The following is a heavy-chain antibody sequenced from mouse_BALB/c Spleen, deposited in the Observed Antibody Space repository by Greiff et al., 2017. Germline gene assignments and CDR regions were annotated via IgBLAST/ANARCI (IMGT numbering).Heavy chain of an antibody. CDR3: ARGDTTVVPMDY. Sequence: EVKLMESGPGLVKPSQSLSLTCTVTGYSITSDYAWNWIRQFPGNKLEWMGYISYSGSTSYNPSLKSRISITRDTSKNQFFLQLNSVTTEDTATYYCARGDTTVVPMDYWGQGTSVTVSS. CDR1: GYSITSDYA. D-gene: IGHD1-1*01. V-gene: IGHV3-2*02. J-gene: IGHJ4*01. CDR2: ISYSGST.